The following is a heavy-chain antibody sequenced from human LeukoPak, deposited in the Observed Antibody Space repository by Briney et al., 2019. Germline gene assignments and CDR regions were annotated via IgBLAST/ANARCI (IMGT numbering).Heavy chain of an antibody. CDR1: GFTFNRYA. CDR3: AKDSSTSWFGGDSE. Sequence: GGSLRLSCAASGFTFNRYAMHWVRQAPGKGLEWVAFIRYDGSDKYYADSVKGRFTISRDNSKNTLYLQMNSLRPEDTAMYYCAKDSSTSWFGGDSEWGQGTLVTVST. D-gene: IGHD3-10*01. V-gene: IGHV3-30*02. J-gene: IGHJ4*02. CDR2: IRYDGSDK.